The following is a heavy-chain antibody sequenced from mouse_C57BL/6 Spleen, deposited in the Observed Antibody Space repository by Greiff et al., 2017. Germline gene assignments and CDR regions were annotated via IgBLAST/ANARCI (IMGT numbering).Heavy chain of an antibody. CDR1: GYTFTDYY. D-gene: IGHD2-3*01. Sequence: VKLVESGAELVRPGASVKLSCKASGYTFTDYYINWVKQRPGQGLEWIARIYPGSGNTYYNEKFKGKATLTAEKSSSTAYMQLSSLTSEDSAVXFCGWNYAMDYWGQGTSVTVAS. CDR3: GWNYAMDY. J-gene: IGHJ4*01. V-gene: IGHV1-76*01. CDR2: IYPGSGNT.